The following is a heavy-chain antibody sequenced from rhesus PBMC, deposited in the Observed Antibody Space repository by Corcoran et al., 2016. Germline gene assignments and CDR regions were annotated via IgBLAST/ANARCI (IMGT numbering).Heavy chain of an antibody. D-gene: IGHD2-21*01. CDR3: ARTGLYYFDY. J-gene: IGHJ4*01. CDR2: IHGNSRST. Sequence: QVQLQESGPGLVKPSETLSLTCAVSVGSFSSYWWSWFRQPPGKGLECVGEIHGNSRSTKYTPSLKSRVTISKDASKNQVSLKLSSVTAADTAVYYCARTGLYYFDYWGQGVLVTVSS. CDR1: VGSFSSYW. V-gene: IGHV4-80*01.